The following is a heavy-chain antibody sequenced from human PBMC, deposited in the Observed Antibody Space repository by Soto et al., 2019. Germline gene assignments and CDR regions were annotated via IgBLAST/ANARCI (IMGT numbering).Heavy chain of an antibody. V-gene: IGHV3-23*01. J-gene: IGHJ6*02. CDR2: ISGSGGST. CDR3: SGAPRRSVTSLNCLGLFGLDV. CDR1: GFTFSSYA. Sequence: PEGSLRLSCASSGFTFSSYALRWVRQAPGKVLEWVSAISGSGGSTYYADSVKGRFTISRDNSKNTLFLQMDSLKGEDTAVYSCSGAPRRSVTSLNCLGLFGLDVWGQGTAVNVSS. D-gene: IGHD3-10*01.